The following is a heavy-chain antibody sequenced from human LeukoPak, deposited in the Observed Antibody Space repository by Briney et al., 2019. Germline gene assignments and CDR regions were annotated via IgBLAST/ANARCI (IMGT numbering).Heavy chain of an antibody. CDR3: VRETDNGWDLNY. CDR1: GFTFNAYA. J-gene: IGHJ4*02. V-gene: IGHV3-43*02. D-gene: IGHD6-19*01. CDR2: VKGDGVTT. Sequence: GGSLRLSCGLSGFTFNAYAIHCVRQAPGKGLEWVSHVKGDGVTTDYANSVKGRFTVSRDNSKNSLYLQMNNLRTEDTAFYYCVRETDNGWDLNYWRQGTLVTVSS.